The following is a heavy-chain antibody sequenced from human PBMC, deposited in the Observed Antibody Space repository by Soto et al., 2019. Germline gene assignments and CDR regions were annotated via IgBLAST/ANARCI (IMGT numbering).Heavy chain of an antibody. CDR1: GGSISSGGYY. CDR2: IYYSGST. Sequence: KPSETLSLTCTVSGGSISSGGYYWSWIRQHPGKGLEWIGYIYYSGSTYYNPSLKSRVTISVDTSKNQFSLKLSSVTAADTAVYYCARERDGYNYFDYWGQGTLVTVSS. CDR3: ARERDGYNYFDY. J-gene: IGHJ4*02. D-gene: IGHD5-12*01. V-gene: IGHV4-31*03.